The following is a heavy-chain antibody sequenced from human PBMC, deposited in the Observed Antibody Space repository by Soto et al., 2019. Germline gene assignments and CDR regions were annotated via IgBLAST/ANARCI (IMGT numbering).Heavy chain of an antibody. J-gene: IGHJ5*02. CDR3: ARMATSGTLNWFEP. CDR1: GYTFGSND. Sequence: SVKVSCKASGYTFGSNDISWVRQATGQGLEWMGWMNPNSGNTGYAQKFQGRVSMTRNTSITTAYLELSSLRSDDTAIYYCARMATSGTLNWFEPWGQGTLVTVSS. V-gene: IGHV1-8*01. CDR2: MNPNSGNT.